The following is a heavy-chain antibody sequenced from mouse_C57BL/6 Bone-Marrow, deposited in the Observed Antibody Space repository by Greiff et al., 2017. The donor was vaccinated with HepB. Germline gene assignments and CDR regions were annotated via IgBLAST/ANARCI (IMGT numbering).Heavy chain of an antibody. D-gene: IGHD1-1*01. Sequence: QVQLQQSGAELVRPGASVTLSRKASGYTFTDYEMHWVKQTPVHGLEWIGAIDPETGGTAYNQKFKGKAILTADKSSSTAYMELRSLTSEDSAVYYCTRDYGSSYGFAYWGQGTLVTVSA. V-gene: IGHV1-15*01. J-gene: IGHJ3*01. CDR3: TRDYGSSYGFAY. CDR1: GYTFTDYE. CDR2: IDPETGGT.